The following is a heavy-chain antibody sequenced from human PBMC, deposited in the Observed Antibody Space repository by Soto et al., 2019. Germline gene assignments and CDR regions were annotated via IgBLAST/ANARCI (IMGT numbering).Heavy chain of an antibody. CDR1: GGSISSGGYY. V-gene: IGHV4-31*03. J-gene: IGHJ6*02. D-gene: IGHD6-6*01. CDR2: IYYSGST. CDR3: ARVEAARPLGMDV. Sequence: TLSLTCTVSGGSISSGGYYWSWIRQHPGKGLEWIGYIYYSGSTYYNPSLKSRVTISVDTSKNQFSLKLSSVTAADTAVYYCARVEAARPLGMDVWGPGTTVTVSS.